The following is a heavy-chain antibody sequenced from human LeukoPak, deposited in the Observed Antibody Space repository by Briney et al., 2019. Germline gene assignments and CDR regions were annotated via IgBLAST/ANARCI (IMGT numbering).Heavy chain of an antibody. CDR3: ARVATYYESSGHYSSPEYFQQ. Sequence: SETLSLTCTVSGGSISSYYWSWIRQPPGKGLEWIGYIYYSGSTNYNPSLKSRVTFSVDTSKSHFSLKLRSVTAADTAVYYCARVATYYESSGHYSSPEYFQQWGQGTLVTVSS. CDR1: GGSISSYY. V-gene: IGHV4-59*01. CDR2: IYYSGST. D-gene: IGHD3-22*01. J-gene: IGHJ1*01.